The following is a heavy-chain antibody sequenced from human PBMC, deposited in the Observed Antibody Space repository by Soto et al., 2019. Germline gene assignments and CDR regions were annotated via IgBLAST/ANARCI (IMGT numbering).Heavy chain of an antibody. CDR1: GGSFSGYY. Sequence: TSETLSLTCAVYGGSFSGYYWIWIRQPPGKGLEWIGEINHSGSTNYNPSLKSRVTISVDTSKNQFSLKLSSVTAADTAVYYCARVGSITMVRGTTGDNWFDPWGQGTLVTVSS. CDR3: ARVGSITMVRGTTGDNWFDP. CDR2: INHSGST. J-gene: IGHJ5*02. V-gene: IGHV4-34*09. D-gene: IGHD3-10*01.